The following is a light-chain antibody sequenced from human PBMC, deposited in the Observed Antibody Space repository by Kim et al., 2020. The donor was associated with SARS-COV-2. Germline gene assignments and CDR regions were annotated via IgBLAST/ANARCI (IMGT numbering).Light chain of an antibody. J-gene: IGLJ3*02. CDR2: KDS. CDR3: QSADSSGTYTVV. V-gene: IGLV3-25*03. CDR1: ALTKQY. Sequence: GQTARITCSGDALTKQYTFWYQQKPGQAPVLVIYKDSERPSGIPERFSGSSSGTTVTLTISGVQAEDEADYYCQSADSSGTYTVVFGGGTKLTVL.